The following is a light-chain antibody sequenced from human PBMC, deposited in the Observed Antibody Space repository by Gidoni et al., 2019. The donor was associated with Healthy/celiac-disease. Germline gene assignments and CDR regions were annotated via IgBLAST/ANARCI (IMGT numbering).Light chain of an antibody. V-gene: IGKV1-16*02. CDR2: AAS. CDR3: QQYKSYPWVT. CDR1: QGISNY. J-gene: IGKJ4*01. Sequence: DDQLLQSLSSLSASVGDRVTITCRASQGISNYLAWFQQKPGKAPKSLIYAASSLQSGVPSEFNGSGSATDSTLTISSLQPVDFASDYYQQYKSYPWVTFGEGTKVEIK.